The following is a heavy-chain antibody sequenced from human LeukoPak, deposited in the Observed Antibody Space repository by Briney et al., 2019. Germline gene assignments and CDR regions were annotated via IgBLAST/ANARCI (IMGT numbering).Heavy chain of an antibody. D-gene: IGHD6-13*01. CDR1: GFTFSSYA. CDR2: ISYDGSNK. V-gene: IGHV3-30*04. Sequence: GGSLRLSCAASGFTFSSYAMHWVRQAPGKGLEWVAVISYDGSNKYYADSVKGRFTISRDNSKTTLYLQMNSLRAEDTAVYYCAGSSSWYRGYFDYWGQGTLVTVSS. J-gene: IGHJ4*02. CDR3: AGSSSWYRGYFDY.